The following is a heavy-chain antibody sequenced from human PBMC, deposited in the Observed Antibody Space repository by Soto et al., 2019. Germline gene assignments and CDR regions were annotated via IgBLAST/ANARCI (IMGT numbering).Heavy chain of an antibody. CDR3: TTVKEYYYYGMDV. Sequence: PGGSLRLSCAASGFTFSNAWMSWVRQAPGKGLEWVGRIKSKTDGGTTDYAAPVKGRFTISRDDSKNTLYLQMNSLKTEDTAVYYCTTVKEYYYYGMDVWGQGTTVTVSS. J-gene: IGHJ6*02. CDR1: GFTFSNAW. V-gene: IGHV3-15*01. CDR2: IKSKTDGGTT.